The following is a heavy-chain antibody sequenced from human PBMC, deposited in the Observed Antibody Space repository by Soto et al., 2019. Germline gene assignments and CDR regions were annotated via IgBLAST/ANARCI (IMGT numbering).Heavy chain of an antibody. Sequence: FGLTLVNPTQTLTPTCTFSGFSLSTSRVGVGWIRQPPGKALEWLAFIYWDDDKRYSPSLKSRLTITKDTSKNQVVLTMTNMDPVDTGTYYCAHRTYGDHGIVYWGQGALVTVSS. CDR3: AHRTYGDHGIVY. CDR1: GFSLSTSRVG. CDR2: IYWDDDK. J-gene: IGHJ4*02. D-gene: IGHD4-17*01. V-gene: IGHV2-5*02.